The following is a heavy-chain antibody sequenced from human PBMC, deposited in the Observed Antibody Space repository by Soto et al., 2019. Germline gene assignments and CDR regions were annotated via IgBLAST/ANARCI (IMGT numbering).Heavy chain of an antibody. CDR1: GGSFSGYY. J-gene: IGHJ4*02. Sequence: SETLSLTCAVYGGSFSGYYWSWIRQPPGKGLEWIGEINHSGSTNYNPSLKSRVTISVDTSKNQFSLKLSSVTAADTAVYYCASYPLRPPMASYWGQGTLVTVSS. V-gene: IGHV4-34*01. D-gene: IGHD4-17*01. CDR2: INHSGST. CDR3: ASYPLRPPMASY.